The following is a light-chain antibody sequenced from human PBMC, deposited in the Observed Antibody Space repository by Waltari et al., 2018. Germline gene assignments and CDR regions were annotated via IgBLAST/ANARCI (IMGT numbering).Light chain of an antibody. V-gene: IGLV2-14*01. J-gene: IGLJ3*02. CDR1: SSDIGRYNT. CDR3: SSYTGDNILL. Sequence: QSALTQPASVSGSPGQSITISCTGTSSDIGRYNTVSWYQQYPGKAPQIHIYEVKNRPSGVSTRFSGSTSGNTASLTISALQADDEAYFYCSSYTGDNILLFGGGTK. CDR2: EVK.